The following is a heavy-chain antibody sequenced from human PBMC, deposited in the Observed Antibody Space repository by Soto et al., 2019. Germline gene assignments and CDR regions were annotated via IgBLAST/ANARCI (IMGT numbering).Heavy chain of an antibody. CDR3: ARVERGTATTVVDAFDI. CDR2: MSHSGGT. Sequence: QVQLQQWGAGLLKPSETLSLTCAVYGGFVSSGTYYWSWIRQPPGKGLAWIGEMSHSGGTHFNPSLESRVTISVDTSKNQFSLKMSSVTAAATALYYCARVERGTATTVVDAFDIWGPGTMVTVSS. D-gene: IGHD1-1*01. V-gene: IGHV4-34*01. J-gene: IGHJ3*02. CDR1: GGFVSSGTYY.